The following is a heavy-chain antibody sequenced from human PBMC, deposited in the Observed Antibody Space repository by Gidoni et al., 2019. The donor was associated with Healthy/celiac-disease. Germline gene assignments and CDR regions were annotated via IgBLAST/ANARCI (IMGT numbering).Heavy chain of an antibody. J-gene: IGHJ3*02. CDR2: ISYDGSNK. CDR3: ETLTAGGLRGAFDI. D-gene: IGHD3-10*01. Sequence: QVQLVESGGGVVQPGRSQRLSCAASGFPFSSDAMHWVRQAPGKGLEWVAVISYDGSNKYYADSVKGRFTISRDNSKNTLYLQMNSLRAEDTAVYYCETLTAGGLRGAFDIWGQGTMVTVSS. CDR1: GFPFSSDA. V-gene: IGHV3-30-3*01.